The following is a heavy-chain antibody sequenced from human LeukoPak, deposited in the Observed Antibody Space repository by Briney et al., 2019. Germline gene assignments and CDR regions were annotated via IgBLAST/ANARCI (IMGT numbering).Heavy chain of an antibody. J-gene: IGHJ3*02. Sequence: GGSLRLSCAASGFTFSDYYMSWIRQAPGKGLEWVSYISSSGSTIYYADSVKGRFTISSDNAKNSLYLQMNSLRAEDTAVYYCARGYQLPEDAFDIWGQGTMVTVSS. CDR3: ARGYQLPEDAFDI. CDR2: ISSSGSTI. D-gene: IGHD2-2*01. CDR1: GFTFSDYY. V-gene: IGHV3-11*01.